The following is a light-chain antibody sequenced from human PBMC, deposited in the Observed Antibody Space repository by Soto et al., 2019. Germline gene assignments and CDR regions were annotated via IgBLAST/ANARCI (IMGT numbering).Light chain of an antibody. CDR3: QQYKNYPFT. CDR1: QSISSW. V-gene: IGKV1-5*01. Sequence: DIQMTQSPSTLSASVGDRVSITCRASQSISSWLAWYQQKPGKAPKLLIYDASSLQSGVPSRFNGSESGAEFTLTISGLQPDDFATYYCQQYKNYPFTFGPGT. J-gene: IGKJ3*01. CDR2: DAS.